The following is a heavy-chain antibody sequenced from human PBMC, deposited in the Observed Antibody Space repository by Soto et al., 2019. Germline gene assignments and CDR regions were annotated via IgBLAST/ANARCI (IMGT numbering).Heavy chain of an antibody. CDR2: IKSKTDGGTT. V-gene: IGHV3-15*01. Sequence: GGSLRLSCAASGFTFSNAWMSWVRQAPGKGLEWVGRIKSKTDGGTTDYAAPVKGRFTISRDDSKNTLYLQMNSLKTEDTAVYYCTTGRVDCSSTSCPTSPDYYYYYYGMDVWGQGTTVTVSS. CDR3: TTGRVDCSSTSCPTSPDYYYYYYGMDV. CDR1: GFTFSNAW. D-gene: IGHD2-2*01. J-gene: IGHJ6*02.